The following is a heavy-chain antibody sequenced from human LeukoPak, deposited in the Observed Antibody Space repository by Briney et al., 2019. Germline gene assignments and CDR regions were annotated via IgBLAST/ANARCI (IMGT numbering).Heavy chain of an antibody. CDR3: VREMERVAAAYYYGMDV. J-gene: IGHJ6*02. D-gene: IGHD6-13*01. Sequence: ASVKVSCKASGYAFTSYGISWVRQAPGQGLEWMGWISAYNGNTNYAQKLQGRVTMTTDTSTSTAYMELRSLRSDDTAVYYCVREMERVAAAYYYGMDVWGQGTTVTVSS. V-gene: IGHV1-18*01. CDR2: ISAYNGNT. CDR1: GYAFTSYG.